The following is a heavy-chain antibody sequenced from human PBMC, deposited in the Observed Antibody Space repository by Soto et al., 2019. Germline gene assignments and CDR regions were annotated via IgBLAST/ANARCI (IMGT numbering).Heavy chain of an antibody. D-gene: IGHD2-15*01. Sequence: GASVKVSCKASGYTFTSYGISWVLQAPGQGLEWMGWISAYNGNTNYAQKLQGRVTMTTDTSTSTAYMELRSLRSDDTAVYYCARDQFEYCSGGSCSWFDPWGQGTLVTVSS. CDR2: ISAYNGNT. V-gene: IGHV1-18*01. CDR3: ARDQFEYCSGGSCSWFDP. CDR1: GYTFTSYG. J-gene: IGHJ5*02.